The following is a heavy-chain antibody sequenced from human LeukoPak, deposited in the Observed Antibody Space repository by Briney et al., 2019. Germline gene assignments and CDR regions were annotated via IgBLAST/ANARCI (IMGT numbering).Heavy chain of an antibody. D-gene: IGHD6-19*01. CDR3: ARGNGWSSNNWFDP. V-gene: IGHV4-59*01. CDR2: VYYSGST. Sequence: SETLSLTCTVSGGSISTYYWSWIRRPPGKGLEWIGYVYYSGSTNYNPSLKSRITISLDTSNNQFSLKLTSVTAADTAVYYCARGNGWSSNNWFDPWGPGTLVTVSS. CDR1: GGSISTYY. J-gene: IGHJ5*02.